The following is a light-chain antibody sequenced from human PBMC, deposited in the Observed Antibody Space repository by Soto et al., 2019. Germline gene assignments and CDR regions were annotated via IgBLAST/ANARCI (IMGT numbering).Light chain of an antibody. CDR2: DAS. J-gene: IGKJ4*01. Sequence: DIQTTQSPSTLSASVGDRVTITCRASQSISSWLAWYQQKPGKAPKLLIYDASSLESGVPSRFSGCGSGTEFTLTISSLQPDDFATYYCQQYNSYSFGGGTKVEIK. CDR3: QQYNSYS. CDR1: QSISSW. V-gene: IGKV1-5*01.